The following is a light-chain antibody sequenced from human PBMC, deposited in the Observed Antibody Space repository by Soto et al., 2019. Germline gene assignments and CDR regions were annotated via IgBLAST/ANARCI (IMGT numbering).Light chain of an antibody. CDR2: DVS. CDR3: TSYTSSSTLVV. CDR1: SSDVGRYNY. Sequence: QSALTQPASVSGSPGQSITISCTGTSSDVGRYNYVSWYQQHPGKAPKLLIYDVSNRPSGLSNRFSGSKSGNTASLTISGLQAEDEADYYCTSYTSSSTLVVFGGGTKVTVL. J-gene: IGLJ2*01. V-gene: IGLV2-14*01.